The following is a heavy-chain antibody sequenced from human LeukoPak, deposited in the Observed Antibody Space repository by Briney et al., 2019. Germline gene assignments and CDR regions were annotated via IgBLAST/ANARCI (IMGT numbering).Heavy chain of an antibody. CDR1: GYTLTNYA. D-gene: IGHD6-13*01. CDR3: ARDNYGAEEGIGSSLVWLDP. Sequence: GASVKVSCKASGYTLTNYAMNWVRQVPGQGLEWMGWIDTNTGNPTYAQGFTERFVFSLDTSVNTAYLQINSLKSEDTAVYYCARDNYGAEEGIGSSLVWLDPWGQGTLVTVSS. CDR2: IDTNTGNP. V-gene: IGHV7-4-1*02. J-gene: IGHJ5*02.